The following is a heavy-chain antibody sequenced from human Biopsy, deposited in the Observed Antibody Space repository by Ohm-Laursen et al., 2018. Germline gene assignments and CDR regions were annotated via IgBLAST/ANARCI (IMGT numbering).Heavy chain of an antibody. J-gene: IGHJ4*02. D-gene: IGHD2-15*01. Sequence: GTLSLTCTVFGKTFSDCQWSWISQPPGKGLEWIGQINQAGTTNYNPSLKSRVSISADASKYEFSLRLTSVTAADTAVYLCGNEVHGRDYWGLGAQVTVSS. CDR2: INQAGTT. V-gene: IGHV4-34*08. CDR1: GKTFSDCQ. CDR3: GNEVHGRDY.